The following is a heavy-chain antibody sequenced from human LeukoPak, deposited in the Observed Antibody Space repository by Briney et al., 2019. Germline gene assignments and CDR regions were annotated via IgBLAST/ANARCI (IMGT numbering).Heavy chain of an antibody. D-gene: IGHD1-26*01. Sequence: GGSLRLSCAASGFTFSSYDMHWVRQAPGKGLEWVSSISGNSGSTYYADSVKGRFTISRDNSKNTVYLQMNSLRAEDTAVYYCAKVSAWAMVGATYFDYWGQGTLVTVSS. V-gene: IGHV3-23*01. CDR1: GFTFSSYD. J-gene: IGHJ4*02. CDR2: ISGNSGST. CDR3: AKVSAWAMVGATYFDY.